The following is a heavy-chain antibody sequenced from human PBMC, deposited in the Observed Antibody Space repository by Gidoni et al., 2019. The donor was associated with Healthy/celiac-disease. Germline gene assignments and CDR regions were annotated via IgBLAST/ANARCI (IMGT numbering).Heavy chain of an antibody. CDR2: ISYDGSNK. V-gene: IGHV3-30-3*01. CDR3: ARETGVDAFDI. D-gene: IGHD7-27*01. CDR1: GFTFSSYA. J-gene: IGHJ3*02. Sequence: QVQLVESWGGVVQPGRSLRLSCAASGFTFSSYAMNWFRQAPGKGLEWVAVISYDGSNKYYADSVKGRFTISRDNSKNTLYLQMNSLRAEDTAVYYCARETGVDAFDIWGQGTMVTVSS.